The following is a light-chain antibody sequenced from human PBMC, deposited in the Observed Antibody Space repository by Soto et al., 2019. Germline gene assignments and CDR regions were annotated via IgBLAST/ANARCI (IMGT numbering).Light chain of an antibody. Sequence: DIQMTQSPSSLSASVVDRVIITCLASQSVSNWLAWYQQKPGKAPNLLIDKASTLKSGVPSRFSGSGSGTEFTLTISSLQPDDFATYYCQHYNSYSEAFGQGTKVDIK. V-gene: IGKV1-5*03. CDR2: KAS. J-gene: IGKJ1*01. CDR1: QSVSNW. CDR3: QHYNSYSEA.